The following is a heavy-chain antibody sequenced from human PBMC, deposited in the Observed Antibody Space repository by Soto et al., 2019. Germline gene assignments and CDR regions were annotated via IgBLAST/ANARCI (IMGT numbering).Heavy chain of an antibody. CDR2: IKRDGSEK. D-gene: IGHD2-2*01. J-gene: IGHJ3*02. CDR1: GFTFSSYW. V-gene: IGHV3-7*05. CDR3: ARDALVLYCSSTSCPPGAFDI. Sequence: GGSLRLSCAVSGFTFSSYWMSWVRQAPGKGLEWVANIKRDGSEKYYVDSVKGRFTISRDNAKNSLYLQMNSLRAEDTAVYYCARDALVLYCSSTSCPPGAFDIWGQGTMVTVS.